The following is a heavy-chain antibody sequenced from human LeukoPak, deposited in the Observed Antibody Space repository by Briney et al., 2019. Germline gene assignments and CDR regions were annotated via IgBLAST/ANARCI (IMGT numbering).Heavy chain of an antibody. D-gene: IGHD3-22*01. V-gene: IGHV3-33*01. J-gene: IGHJ4*02. CDR1: GFTFSSYG. Sequence: PGGSLRLSCAASGFTFSSYGMHWVRQAPGKGLEWVAVIWYDGSNKYYADSVKGRFTISRDDPQNTLCLQVNSLRAEDTAVYYCARQAYSSGRYFPFDYWGQGTLVTVSS. CDR2: IWYDGSNK. CDR3: ARQAYSSGRYFPFDY.